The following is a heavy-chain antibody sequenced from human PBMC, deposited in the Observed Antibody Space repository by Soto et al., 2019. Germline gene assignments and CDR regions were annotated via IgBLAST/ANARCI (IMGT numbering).Heavy chain of an antibody. CDR3: ARGVNVWGSLGAFDI. J-gene: IGHJ3*02. CDR1: GGSISSGDYY. Sequence: SETLSLTCTVSGGSISSGDYYWSWIRQPPGKGLEWIGYIYYSGSTYYNPSLKSRVTISVDTSKNQFSLKLSSVTAADTAVYYCARGVNVWGSLGAFDIWGQGTMVTVSS. V-gene: IGHV4-30-4*01. CDR2: IYYSGST. D-gene: IGHD3-16*01.